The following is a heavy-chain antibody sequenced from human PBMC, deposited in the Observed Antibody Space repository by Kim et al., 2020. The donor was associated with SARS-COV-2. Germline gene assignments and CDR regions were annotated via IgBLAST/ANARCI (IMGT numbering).Heavy chain of an antibody. D-gene: IGHD3-10*01. CDR3: AKDGSGSYSSEV. V-gene: IGHV3-23*01. J-gene: IGHJ4*02. Sequence: YCADTVKGRFTIFRDNSKNTLYLERTSPRAEDTAVYYCAKDGSGSYSSEVWGQGTLVTVSS.